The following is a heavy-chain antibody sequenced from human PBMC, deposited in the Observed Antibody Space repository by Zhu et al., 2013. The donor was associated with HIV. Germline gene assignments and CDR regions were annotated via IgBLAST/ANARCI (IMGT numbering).Heavy chain of an antibody. V-gene: IGHV1-2*02. J-gene: IGHJ4*02. CDR1: GGTFNNYD. CDR3: ARGPDRGLVIMREGYCDL. Sequence: QVQLVQSGAEVKKPGSSVRVSCKASGGTFNNYDIHWVRQAPGQGLEWMGWINPKSGATNYAQTFQARVTMTSNTSITTAYMDLSTLTSDDTAVYYCARGPDRGLVIMREGYCDLWGQGTVVTVSS. D-gene: IGHD3-9*01. CDR2: INPKSGAT.